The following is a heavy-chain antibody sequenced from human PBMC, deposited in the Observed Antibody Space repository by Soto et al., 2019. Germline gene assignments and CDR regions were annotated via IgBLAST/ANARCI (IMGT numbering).Heavy chain of an antibody. Sequence: QITLKESGPTLVKPTQTLTLTCTFSGFSLSTSGVGVGWIRQPPGKALEWLALIYWDDDKRYSPSLKSRLTITKDTSKNQVVLTMTNMDPVDTATYYCAHSKSRGIAAAGSRWFDPWGQGTLVTVSS. J-gene: IGHJ5*02. D-gene: IGHD6-13*01. V-gene: IGHV2-5*02. CDR1: GFSLSTSGVG. CDR3: AHSKSRGIAAAGSRWFDP. CDR2: IYWDDDK.